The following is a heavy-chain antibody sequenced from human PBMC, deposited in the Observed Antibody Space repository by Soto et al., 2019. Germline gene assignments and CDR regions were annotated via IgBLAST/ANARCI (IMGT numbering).Heavy chain of an antibody. CDR3: ARDILAVGPCANAAFDV. D-gene: IGHD2-8*02. CDR2: INPDNGNT. CDR1: GFTFSDNL. Sequence: QVQLVQSGAEVRKPGASVNISCRASGFTFSDNLINWVRQAPGQSLEWVGWINPDNGNTRDSQTFQGRVTIARHSAASIASVEVPDLTSEYQARYSCARDILAVGPCANAAFDVWCQRSMVMVSS. V-gene: IGHV1-3*01. J-gene: IGHJ3*01.